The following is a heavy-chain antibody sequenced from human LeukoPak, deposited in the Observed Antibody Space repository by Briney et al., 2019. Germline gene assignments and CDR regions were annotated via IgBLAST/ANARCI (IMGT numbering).Heavy chain of an antibody. Sequence: GESLKISCKGSGYSFTSYWIGWVRQMPGKGLEWMGIIYPADSDTRYSPSFQGQVIISADKSISTAYLQWSSLEASDTAIYYCARSLAQYSISSGFDSWGQGTLVTVSS. J-gene: IGHJ4*02. CDR1: GYSFTSYW. CDR2: IYPADSDT. V-gene: IGHV5-51*01. D-gene: IGHD6-6*01. CDR3: ARSLAQYSISSGFDS.